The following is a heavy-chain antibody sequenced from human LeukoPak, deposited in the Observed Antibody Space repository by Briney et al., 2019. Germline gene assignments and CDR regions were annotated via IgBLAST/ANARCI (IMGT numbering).Heavy chain of an antibody. CDR3: ARDGRSGPTNCFDP. Sequence: GGSLRLSCAASGFTFSSYWMHWVRQAPGKGLVWFSRINSDGSSTSYADSVKGRFTISRDNAKNTLYLQMNSLRAEDTAMYYCARDGRSGPTNCFDPWGQGTLVTVSS. V-gene: IGHV3-74*01. CDR2: INSDGSST. D-gene: IGHD2-15*01. J-gene: IGHJ5*02. CDR1: GFTFSSYW.